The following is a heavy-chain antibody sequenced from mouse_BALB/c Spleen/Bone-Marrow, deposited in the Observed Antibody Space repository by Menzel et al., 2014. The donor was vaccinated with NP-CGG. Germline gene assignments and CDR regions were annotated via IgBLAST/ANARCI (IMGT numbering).Heavy chain of an antibody. J-gene: IGHJ3*01. V-gene: IGHV1-61*01. CDR3: AREKVYYGISWFAY. D-gene: IGHD2-1*01. CDR1: GYSFTTYW. Sequence: QVQLQQPGTELVRPGASVKLSCKASGYSFTTYWMNWVKQRPGQGLEWIGMIHPSDSETRLNQKFKDKATLTVDKSSSTAYMQLNSPTSEDSAVYYCAREKVYYGISWFAYWGQGTLVTVSA. CDR2: IHPSDSET.